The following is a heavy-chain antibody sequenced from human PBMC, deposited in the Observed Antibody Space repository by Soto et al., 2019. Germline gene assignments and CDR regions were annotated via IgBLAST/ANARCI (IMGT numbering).Heavy chain of an antibody. CDR1: GFTFSSYG. J-gene: IGHJ4*02. CDR3: ARDISRSGYDFSYFDY. V-gene: IGHV3-33*01. Sequence: GGSLRLSCAASGFTFSSYGMHWVRQAPGKGLEWVAVIWYDGSNKYYADSVKGRFTISRDNSKNTLYLQMNSLRAEDTAVYYCARDISRSGYDFSYFDYWGQGTLVTVSS. D-gene: IGHD5-12*01. CDR2: IWYDGSNK.